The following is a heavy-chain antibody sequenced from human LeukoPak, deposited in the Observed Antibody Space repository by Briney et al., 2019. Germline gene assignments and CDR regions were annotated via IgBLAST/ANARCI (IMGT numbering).Heavy chain of an antibody. D-gene: IGHD1-7*01. CDR3: ASGTVGNYALDY. CDR1: GLTFSRYN. J-gene: IGHJ4*02. CDR2: IGTSSNNI. Sequence: GGSLTLSGAASGLTFSRYNMNWVRQAPGKGLEWVSSIGTSSNNIYYTDSVKGRFTISRDNAKNSLYLQVDSLRVEDTAVYFCASGTVGNYALDYWGQGTLVTVSS. V-gene: IGHV3-21*01.